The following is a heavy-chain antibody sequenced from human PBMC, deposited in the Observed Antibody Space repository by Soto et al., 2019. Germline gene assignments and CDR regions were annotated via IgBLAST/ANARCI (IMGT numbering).Heavy chain of an antibody. J-gene: IGHJ6*02. CDR1: GFTFSDYY. CDR3: ARDQAKGNYCYYGMDV. CDR2: ISSSGSTI. Sequence: QVQLVESGGGLVKPGGSLRLSCAASGFTFSDYYMSWFRQAPGKGLEWVSYISSSGSTIYYADSVKGRFTISRDNAKNSQYLQMNSLRAEDTAVYYCARDQAKGNYCYYGMDVWGQGTTVTVSS. V-gene: IGHV3-11*01.